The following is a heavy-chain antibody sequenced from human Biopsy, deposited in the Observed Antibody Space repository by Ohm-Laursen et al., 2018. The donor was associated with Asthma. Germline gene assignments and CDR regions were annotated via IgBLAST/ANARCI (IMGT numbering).Heavy chain of an antibody. D-gene: IGHD2-15*01. J-gene: IGHJ4*02. CDR1: AVSIRSYY. V-gene: IGHV4-59*01. CDR3: AGFCSGGNCPDH. CDR2: IHYRGST. Sequence: TLSLTWTVSAVSIRSYYWTWIRQPPGKGLEWIGNIHYRGSTYSNPSLKSRVTISVDTSKKQISLRLSSVIAADTAVYYCAGFCSGGNCPDHWGQGTLVTVSS.